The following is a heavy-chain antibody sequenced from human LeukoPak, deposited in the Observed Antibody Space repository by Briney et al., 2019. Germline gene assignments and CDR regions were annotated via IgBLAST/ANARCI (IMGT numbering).Heavy chain of an antibody. D-gene: IGHD1-1*01. CDR2: ISSSSSYI. CDR3: ARARRLEPSDY. J-gene: IGHJ4*02. CDR1: GFTFSSYA. Sequence: PGGSLRLSCAASGFTFSSYAMNWVRQAPGKGLEWVSSISSSSSYIYYADSVKGRFTISRDNAENSLYLQMNSLRAEDTAVYYCARARRLEPSDYWGQGTLVTVSS. V-gene: IGHV3-21*01.